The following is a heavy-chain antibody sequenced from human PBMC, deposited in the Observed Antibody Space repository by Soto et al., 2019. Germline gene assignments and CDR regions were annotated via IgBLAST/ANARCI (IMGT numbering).Heavy chain of an antibody. D-gene: IGHD2-2*01. CDR2: ISTYKGNT. CDR1: GYTFTSYG. J-gene: IGHJ3*02. V-gene: IGHV1-18*01. CDR3: TRAIVVVPPAPSDALDI. Sequence: GASVKVSCKASGYTFTSYGISWVRQAPGQGLEWMGWISTYKGNTTYAQKVQGRVTMTTDTPTSTVYMELRSLRSEDTAVYYCTRAIVVVPPAPSDALDIWGQGTMVTVSS.